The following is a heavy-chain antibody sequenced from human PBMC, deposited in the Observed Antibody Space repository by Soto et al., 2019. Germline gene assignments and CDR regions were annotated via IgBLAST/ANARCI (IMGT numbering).Heavy chain of an antibody. CDR1: GYTFINYG. J-gene: IGHJ5*02. Sequence: QVQLVQSGAEVKKPGASVKVSSKASGYTFINYGISWVRQAPGQGLELMGWISAYTGNTSYAQKLQGRVTMPTDTSTRTAYMERRSLRSDDTAVYYCARNVRATYDFWSVDWLDPWGQGTLVTVSS. D-gene: IGHD3-3*01. CDR3: ARNVRATYDFWSVDWLDP. CDR2: ISAYTGNT. V-gene: IGHV1-18*01.